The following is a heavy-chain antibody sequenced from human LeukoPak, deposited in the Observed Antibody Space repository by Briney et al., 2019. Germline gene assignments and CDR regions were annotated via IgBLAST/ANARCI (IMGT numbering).Heavy chain of an antibody. Sequence: GGSLRLSCAASGFTFSAYSMNWDRQAPGKGLEWISYISSSGYTIYYADSVKGRFTIFRDTVKNSLYLQMDSLRDEDTAVYYCARQMYSSGCPDFWGQGTLVTVSS. J-gene: IGHJ4*02. CDR2: ISSSGYTI. CDR3: ARQMYSSGCPDF. D-gene: IGHD6-19*01. V-gene: IGHV3-48*02. CDR1: GFTFSAYS.